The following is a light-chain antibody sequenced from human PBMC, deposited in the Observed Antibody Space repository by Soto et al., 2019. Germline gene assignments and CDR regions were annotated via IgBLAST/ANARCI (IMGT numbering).Light chain of an antibody. Sequence: QSALTQPASVSASPGQSITISCTGTSSDVGGYNSVSWYQQYPGKVPKLVIYDVSNRPSGVANRFSGSKSGNTASLTISGLQAEDEAEYYCSSYTRSNTFVFGTGTKVTVL. CDR1: SSDVGGYNS. CDR2: DVS. J-gene: IGLJ1*01. CDR3: SSYTRSNTFV. V-gene: IGLV2-14*03.